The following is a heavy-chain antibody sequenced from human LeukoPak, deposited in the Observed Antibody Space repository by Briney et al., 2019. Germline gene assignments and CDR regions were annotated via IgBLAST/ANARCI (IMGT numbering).Heavy chain of an antibody. Sequence: GGSLRLSCAASGFTVSNNYMSRVRQAPGKGLGWVSVIYSGGSTYYADSVKGRFTISRDNSKNTLYLQMNSLRAEDTAVYYCAGEMLSGSYSLDYWGQGTLVTVSS. CDR2: IYSGGST. CDR1: GFTVSNNY. D-gene: IGHD1-26*01. J-gene: IGHJ4*02. V-gene: IGHV3-53*01. CDR3: AGEMLSGSYSLDY.